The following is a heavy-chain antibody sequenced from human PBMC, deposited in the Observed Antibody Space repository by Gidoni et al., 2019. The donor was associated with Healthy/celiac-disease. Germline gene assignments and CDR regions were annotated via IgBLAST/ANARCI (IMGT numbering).Heavy chain of an antibody. D-gene: IGHD2-15*01. CDR1: GYTLTGYY. CDR2: INPNSGGT. CDR3: AIEPLTYCSGGSCYGDGMDV. V-gene: IGHV1-2*02. J-gene: IGHJ6*02. Sequence: QVQLVQSGAEVKKPGASVKVYCQASGYTLTGYYMHWVRQAPGQGLEWMGWINPNSGGTNYAQKFQGRVTMTRDTSSSTAYRELSRLRSDDTAVYYCAIEPLTYCSGGSCYGDGMDVWGQGTTVTVSS.